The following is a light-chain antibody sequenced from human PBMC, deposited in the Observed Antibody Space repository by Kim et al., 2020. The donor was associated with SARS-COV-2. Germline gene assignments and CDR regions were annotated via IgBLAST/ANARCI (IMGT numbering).Light chain of an antibody. V-gene: IGKV3-15*01. Sequence: EIVMTQSPATLSVSPGERATLSCRASQSISSNLAWYQQKPGQAPRLLIYGASTRATGIPARFSGSGSGTEFTLTISSLQSADFAVYFCQQYNNWPPYMYTFGQGTKLEI. CDR2: GAS. CDR3: QQYNNWPPYMYT. CDR1: QSISSN. J-gene: IGKJ2*01.